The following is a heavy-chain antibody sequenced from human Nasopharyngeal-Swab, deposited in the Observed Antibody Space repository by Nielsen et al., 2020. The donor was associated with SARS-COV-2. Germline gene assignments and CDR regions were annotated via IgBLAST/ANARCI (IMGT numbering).Heavy chain of an antibody. D-gene: IGHD5-18*01. CDR1: GYTFTDYA. CDR3: ARGGYSYGYTYDYYYMDV. J-gene: IGHJ6*03. V-gene: IGHV1-3*01. Sequence: SVKVSCKASGYTFTDYAMHWVRQAPGQRLEWMGWVNAANGNTKYSQKFQGRVTITTDTSARTANMELSSLRSEDMAVYYCARGGYSYGYTYDYYYMDVWGKGTTVTVSS. CDR2: VNAANGNT.